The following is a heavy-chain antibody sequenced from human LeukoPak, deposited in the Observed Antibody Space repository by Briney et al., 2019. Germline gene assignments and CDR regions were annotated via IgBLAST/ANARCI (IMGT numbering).Heavy chain of an antibody. Sequence: GGSLRLSCAASGVTFSSYAMSWVRQAPGKGLEWVSAISGSGGSTYSADSVKGRFTISRDNSKNTLYLQMNTLGAEDTAVYYCAKALPIAVARDAFDIWGQGTMVTVSS. V-gene: IGHV3-23*01. J-gene: IGHJ3*02. D-gene: IGHD6-19*01. CDR2: ISGSGGST. CDR3: AKALPIAVARDAFDI. CDR1: GVTFSSYA.